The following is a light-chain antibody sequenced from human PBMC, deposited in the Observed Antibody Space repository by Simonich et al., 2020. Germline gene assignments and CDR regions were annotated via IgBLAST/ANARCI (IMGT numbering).Light chain of an antibody. J-gene: IGLJ2*01. Sequence: QSALTQPASVSGSPGQSITISCTGTSSDVGSYNLVSWYQQHPGKAPKLMIYDVSKRPYGVPDRFSGSKSGNTASLTISGLQAEDEADYYCCSYAGSYTLVFGGGTKLTVL. CDR2: DVS. CDR3: CSYAGSYTLV. CDR1: SSDVGSYNL. V-gene: IGLV2-11*01.